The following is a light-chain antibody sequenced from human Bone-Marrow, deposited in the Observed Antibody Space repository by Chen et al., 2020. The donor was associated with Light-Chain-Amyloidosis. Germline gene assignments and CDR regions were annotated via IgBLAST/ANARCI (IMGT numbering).Light chain of an antibody. CDR1: HSVSSNY. Sequence: ELVLTPSPGTLSLSPGEIATLSCRASHSVSSNYLAWYQQLPGQAHRVLIYGASSRATGIPDRFSGSVSETDFTLTISRLEPEDFAVYYCQQYGSSRGTFGGGTKVEIK. CDR3: QQYGSSRGT. CDR2: GAS. J-gene: IGKJ4*01. V-gene: IGKV3-20*01.